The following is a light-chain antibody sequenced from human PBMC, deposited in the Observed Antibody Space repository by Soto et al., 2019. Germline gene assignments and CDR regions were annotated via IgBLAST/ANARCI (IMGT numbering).Light chain of an antibody. V-gene: IGKV3-20*01. CDR2: DAS. CDR1: QSIRSER. Sequence: EIVLPQSPDTLSLSPGERATLSCRASQSIRSERLAWYQQKPGQAPRLVIFDASNRASGMPERFSGSGSATDFTLTISRLEPEDFALYYCQHYGRSPITFGQGTRLEIK. J-gene: IGKJ5*01. CDR3: QHYGRSPIT.